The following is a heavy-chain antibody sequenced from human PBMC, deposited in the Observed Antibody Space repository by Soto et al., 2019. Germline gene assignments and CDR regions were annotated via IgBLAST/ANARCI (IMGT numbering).Heavy chain of an antibody. V-gene: IGHV4-39*07. CDR3: ARDRSSGWNGEEGAFDI. CDR1: GGSISSSSYY. J-gene: IGHJ3*02. CDR2: IYYSGST. D-gene: IGHD6-19*01. Sequence: PSDTLSLTCTVSGGSISSSSYYWGWIRQPPGKGLEWIGSIYYSGSTYYNPSLKSRVTISVDTSKNQFSLKLSSVTAADTAVYYCARDRSSGWNGEEGAFDIWGQGTMVTVSS.